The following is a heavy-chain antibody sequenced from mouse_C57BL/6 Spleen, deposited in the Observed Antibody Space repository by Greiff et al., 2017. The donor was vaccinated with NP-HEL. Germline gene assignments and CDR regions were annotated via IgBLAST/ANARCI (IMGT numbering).Heavy chain of an antibody. Sequence: QVHVKQPGAELVKPGASVKMSCKASGYTFTSYWITWVKQRPGQGLEWIGDIYPGSGSTNYNEKFKSKATLTVDTSSSTAYMQLSSLTSEDSAVYYCANYYGSSYSFDYWGQGTTLTVSS. D-gene: IGHD1-1*01. CDR2: IYPGSGST. V-gene: IGHV1-55*01. J-gene: IGHJ2*01. CDR1: GYTFTSYW. CDR3: ANYYGSSYSFDY.